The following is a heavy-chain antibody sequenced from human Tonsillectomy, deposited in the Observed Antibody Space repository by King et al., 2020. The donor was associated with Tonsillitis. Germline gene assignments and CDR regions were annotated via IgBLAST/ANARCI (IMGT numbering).Heavy chain of an antibody. CDR2: IIPIFGTA. D-gene: IGHD2-2*01. V-gene: IGHV1-69*01. CDR3: ARGNGYQLLWGSDWFDP. CDR1: GGTFSSYA. Sequence: QLVQSGAEVKKPGSSVKVSCKASGGTFSSYAISWVRQAPGQGLEWMGGIIPIFGTANYAQKFQGRVTITADESTSTAYMELSSLRSEDTAVYYCARGNGYQLLWGSDWFDPWGQGTLVTVSS. J-gene: IGHJ5*02.